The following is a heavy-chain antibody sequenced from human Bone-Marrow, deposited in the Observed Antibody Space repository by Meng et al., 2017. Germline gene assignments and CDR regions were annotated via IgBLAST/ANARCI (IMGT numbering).Heavy chain of an antibody. CDR1: GFTFSSYE. CDR3: AKAVTDRSGSWRYAFDI. V-gene: IGHV3-23*01. Sequence: GGSLRLSCAASGFTFSSYEMSWVRQAPGKGLEWVSAISGSGATAYYADSVKGRFTISRDNSNYTLYLQMNILRADETAVYYCAKAVTDRSGSWRYAFDIWGQGTMVTVSS. D-gene: IGHD6-13*01. J-gene: IGHJ3*02. CDR2: ISGSGATA.